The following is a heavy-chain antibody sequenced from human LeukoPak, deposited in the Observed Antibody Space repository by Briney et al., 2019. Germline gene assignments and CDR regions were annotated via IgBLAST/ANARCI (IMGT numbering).Heavy chain of an antibody. Sequence: SETLSLSCTVSGGSISSYYWSWIRQPPGKGLEGIGYIYYSGSTNYNPSLKSRGTISVDTSKNQFSLKLSSVTAADTAVYYCARHTTYYYDSSGYENWFDPWGQGTLVTVSS. CDR3: ARHTTYYYDSSGYENWFDP. CDR1: GGSISSYY. D-gene: IGHD3-22*01. V-gene: IGHV4-59*08. J-gene: IGHJ5*02. CDR2: IYYSGST.